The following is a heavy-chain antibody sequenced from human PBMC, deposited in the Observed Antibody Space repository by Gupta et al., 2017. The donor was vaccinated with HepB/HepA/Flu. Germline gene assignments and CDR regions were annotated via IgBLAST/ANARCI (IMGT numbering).Heavy chain of an antibody. CDR3: ARFTMVRGVIFYYYYGMDV. V-gene: IGHV4-34*01. Sequence: QVQLQQWGAGLLKPSETLSLTCAVYGGSFSGYYWSWIRQPPGKGLEGIGEINHSGSTNYNPSLKSRVTISVDTSKNQFSLKLSSVTAADTAVYYCARFTMVRGVIFYYYYGMDVWGQGTTVTVSS. D-gene: IGHD3-10*01. J-gene: IGHJ6*02. CDR1: GGSFSGYY. CDR2: INHSGST.